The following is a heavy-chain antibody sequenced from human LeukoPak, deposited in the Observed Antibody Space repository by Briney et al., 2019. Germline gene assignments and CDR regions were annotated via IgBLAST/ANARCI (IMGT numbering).Heavy chain of an antibody. CDR1: GFTFSSYA. V-gene: IGHV3-23*01. Sequence: GGSLRLSCAASGFTFSSYAMSWVRQAPGKGLEWVSAISGSGASTSYADSVKGRFTISRDNSKNTLYLQMNSLKASDTAFYYCTIALNGETWFDPWGQGTLVTVAS. CDR2: ISGSGAST. CDR3: TIALNGETWFDP. D-gene: IGHD2-8*01. J-gene: IGHJ5*02.